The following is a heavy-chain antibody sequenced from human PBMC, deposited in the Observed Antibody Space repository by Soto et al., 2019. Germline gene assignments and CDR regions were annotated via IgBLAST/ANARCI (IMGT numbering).Heavy chain of an antibody. CDR3: VRDVGGSGWFAP. J-gene: IGHJ5*02. V-gene: IGHV4-4*07. CDR1: GISINNYY. CDR2: IYSSGTT. Sequence: QVQLQQSGPGLVKPSETLSLTCTVSGISINNYYCSWIRQSAGKGLEWIGRIYSSGTTNYNPSLQSRVTMSVDMSKSQFSLNVRSVTAADTAVYYCVRDVGGSGWFAPWGQGTLVTVSS.